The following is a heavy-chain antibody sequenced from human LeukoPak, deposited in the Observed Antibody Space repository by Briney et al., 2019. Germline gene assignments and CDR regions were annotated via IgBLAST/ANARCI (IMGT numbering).Heavy chain of an antibody. CDR2: FDPEDGET. Sequence: ASVKVSCKVSGYTLTELSMHWARQATGKGLEWMGGFDPEDGETIYAQKFQGRVTMTEDTSTDTAYMELSSLRSEDTAVYYCATVMRRYCSSTSCSKGWFDPWGQGTLVTVSS. J-gene: IGHJ5*02. V-gene: IGHV1-24*01. D-gene: IGHD2-2*01. CDR3: ATVMRRYCSSTSCSKGWFDP. CDR1: GYTLTELS.